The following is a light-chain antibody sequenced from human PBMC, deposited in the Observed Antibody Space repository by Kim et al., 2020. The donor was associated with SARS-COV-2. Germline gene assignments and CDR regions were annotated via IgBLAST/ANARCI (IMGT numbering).Light chain of an antibody. Sequence: SYELTQPPSVSLSPGQTASITCSGDKLGDKYACWYQQKPGQSPVLVIYQDNKRPSGIPERFSGSNSGNTATLTISGTQAMDEADYYCQAWDSSTGVVFGG. CDR2: QDN. J-gene: IGLJ2*01. CDR3: QAWDSSTGVV. CDR1: KLGDKY. V-gene: IGLV3-1*01.